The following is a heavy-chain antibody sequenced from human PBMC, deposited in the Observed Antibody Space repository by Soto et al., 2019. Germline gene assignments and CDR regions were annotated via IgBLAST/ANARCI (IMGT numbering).Heavy chain of an antibody. V-gene: IGHV3-7*01. J-gene: IGHJ4*02. Sequence: EVQLVESGGGLVQPGGSLRLSCAASGFAVSSFWMSWVRLAPGKGLEWVANIKRDGSEKYYVDSVKGRFTISRDNAKNSLYLQMNGLRAEDTAVYYCARDYDFWSGSNSCFDYWGQGTLVTVSS. CDR3: ARDYDFWSGSNSCFDY. CDR1: GFAVSSFW. D-gene: IGHD3-3*01. CDR2: IKRDGSEK.